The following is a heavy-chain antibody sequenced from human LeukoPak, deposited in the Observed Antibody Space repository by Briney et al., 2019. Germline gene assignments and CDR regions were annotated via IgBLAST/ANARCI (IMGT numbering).Heavy chain of an antibody. V-gene: IGHV3-21*01. CDR2: ISSSSSYI. CDR1: GFTFSSYS. Sequence: PGGSLRLSCAASGFTFSSYSMNWDRQAPGKGLEWVSSISSSSSYIYYADSVKGRFTISRDNAKNSLYLQMNSLRAEDTAVYYCARDPPTFWQPEYYFDYWGQGTLVTVSS. CDR3: ARDPPTFWQPEYYFDY. D-gene: IGHD1-14*01. J-gene: IGHJ4*02.